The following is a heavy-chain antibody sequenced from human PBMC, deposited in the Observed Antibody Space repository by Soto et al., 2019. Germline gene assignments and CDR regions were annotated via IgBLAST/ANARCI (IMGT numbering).Heavy chain of an antibody. CDR3: ARDGARIQLWFLFDY. CDR1: GFTFSSYA. J-gene: IGHJ4*02. CDR2: ISYDGSNK. V-gene: IGHV3-30-3*01. Sequence: GGSLRLSCAASGFTFSSYAMHWVRQAPGKGLEWLAVISYDGSNKYYADSVKGRFTISRDNSKNTLYLQMNSLRADDPAVYYCARDGARIQLWFLFDYWGQGTLVTVSS. D-gene: IGHD5-18*01.